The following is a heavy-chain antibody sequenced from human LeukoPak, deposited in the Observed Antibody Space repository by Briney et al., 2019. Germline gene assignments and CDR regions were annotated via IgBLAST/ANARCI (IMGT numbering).Heavy chain of an antibody. V-gene: IGHV4-59*08. CDR1: GGSISSYY. CDR2: IYYSGST. J-gene: IGHJ6*02. CDR3: ARHSYNYYGLDV. Sequence: SETLSLTCTVSGGSISSYYWSWIRQPPGKGLEWIGYIYYSGSTYYNPSLKSRVTMSVDTSNNHLSLRLTSVTAADTALYYCARHSYNYYGLDVWGQGTTITVSS.